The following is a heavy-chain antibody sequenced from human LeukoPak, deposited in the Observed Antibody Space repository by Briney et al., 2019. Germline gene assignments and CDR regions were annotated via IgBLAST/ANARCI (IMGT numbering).Heavy chain of an antibody. CDR3: ARGNGWDSCYYYYMDV. CDR1: ELTFSSYS. D-gene: IGHD2-15*01. Sequence: PGGSLRLSCVASELTFSSYSMQWVRQAPGKGLEYVSAISSNGRSTYYANSVKGRFTISRDNSKNTLYLQMDSLRAEDMAVYYCARGNGWDSCYYYYMDVWGKGTAVTVSS. J-gene: IGHJ6*03. CDR2: ISSNGRST. V-gene: IGHV3-64*01.